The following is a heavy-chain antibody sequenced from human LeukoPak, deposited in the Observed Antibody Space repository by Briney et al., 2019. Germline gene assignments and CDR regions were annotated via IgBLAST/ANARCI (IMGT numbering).Heavy chain of an antibody. Sequence: ASVKVSCKASVYTFTGYYMHCVRQAPGQGREWMGWINPNTVGTNYAQKFQGRVTMTRDTSISTAYMELSRLRSDDTAVYYCARDVGEYCSSTDCFASHYWGQGTLVTVSS. D-gene: IGHD2-2*01. CDR3: ARDVGEYCSSTDCFASHY. J-gene: IGHJ4*02. CDR2: INPNTVGT. V-gene: IGHV1-2*02. CDR1: VYTFTGYY.